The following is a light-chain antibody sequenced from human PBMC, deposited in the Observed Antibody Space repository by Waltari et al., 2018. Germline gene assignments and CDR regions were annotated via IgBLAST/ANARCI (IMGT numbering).Light chain of an antibody. Sequence: DIQMIQSPSTLSAAVGDRVTISCRASQSFGSWLAWYQQKPGKAPKLLIYMASSLESGVPSRFSGSGSGTEFTLTISSLQPDDFATYSCQQYSSFSTFGQGTKVDI. J-gene: IGKJ2*01. V-gene: IGKV1-5*03. CDR1: QSFGSW. CDR2: MAS. CDR3: QQYSSFST.